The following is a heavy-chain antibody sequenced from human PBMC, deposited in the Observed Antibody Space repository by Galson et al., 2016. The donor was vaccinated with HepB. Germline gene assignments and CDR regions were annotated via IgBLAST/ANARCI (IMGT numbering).Heavy chain of an antibody. CDR1: GYTFTSCY. CDR2: INPSRGST. V-gene: IGHV1-46*01. CDR3: ARDLYGDYVGEIFHGMDV. Sequence: SCKASGYTFTSCYMHWVRQAPGQGLEWMGIINPSRGSTSYAQKFQGRVTMTRDTSTSTAYMELSSLRSEDTAVYYCARDLYGDYVGEIFHGMDVWGQGTTVTVSS. J-gene: IGHJ6*02. D-gene: IGHD4-17*01.